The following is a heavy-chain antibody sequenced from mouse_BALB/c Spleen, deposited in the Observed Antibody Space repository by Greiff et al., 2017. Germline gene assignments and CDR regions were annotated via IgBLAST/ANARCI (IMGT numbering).Heavy chain of an antibody. CDR3: ATYDYDGYYAMDY. Sequence: VQLQQSGPGLVAPSQSLSITCTVSGFSLTGYGVNWVRQPPGKGLEWLGMIWGDGSTDYNSALKSRLSISKDNSKSQVFLKMNSLQTDDTARYYCATYDYDGYYAMDYWGQGTSVTVSS. CDR2: IWGDGST. D-gene: IGHD2-4*01. V-gene: IGHV2-6-7*01. J-gene: IGHJ4*01. CDR1: GFSLTGYG.